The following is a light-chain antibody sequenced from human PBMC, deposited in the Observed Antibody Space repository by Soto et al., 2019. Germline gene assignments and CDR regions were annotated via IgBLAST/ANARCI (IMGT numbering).Light chain of an antibody. CDR2: EVS. V-gene: IGLV2-23*02. CDR1: SSDVGSYNL. J-gene: IGLJ1*01. Sequence: QSVLTQPASVSGSPGQSITISCTGTSSDVGSYNLVSWYQQHTGKAPKLMIYEVSKRPSGVSNRFSGSKSGNTASLTISGLQAEDEADYYCCSYAGSSTFYAFGTGTKVTVL. CDR3: CSYAGSSTFYA.